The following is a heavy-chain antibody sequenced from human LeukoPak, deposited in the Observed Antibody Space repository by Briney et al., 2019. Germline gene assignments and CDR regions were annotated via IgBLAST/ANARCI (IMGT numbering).Heavy chain of an antibody. D-gene: IGHD3-3*01. CDR1: GYTFTSYY. V-gene: IGHV1-2*02. J-gene: IGHJ4*02. CDR3: ARDRASYDFWSGYSPSFDY. CDR2: INPNSGGT. Sequence: ASVKVSCKASGYTFTSYYMHWVRQAPGQGLEWMGWINPNSGGTNYAQKFQGRVTMTRDTSISTAYMELSRLRSDDTAVYYCARDRASYDFWSGYSPSFDYWGQGTLVTVSS.